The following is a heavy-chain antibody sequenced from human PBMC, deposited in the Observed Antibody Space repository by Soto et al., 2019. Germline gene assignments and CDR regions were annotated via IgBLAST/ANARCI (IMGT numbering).Heavy chain of an antibody. CDR1: GGTFSSYA. V-gene: IGHV1-69*12. D-gene: IGHD3-10*01. CDR3: ASLPSMVRGVMVDY. CDR2: IIPIFGTA. Sequence: QVQLVQSGAEVKKPGSSVKVSCKASGGTFSSYAISWVRQAPGQGLEWMGGIIPIFGTANYAQKFQGRVTITADEATSTAYMELSSLRSEETAVYYCASLPSMVRGVMVDYWGQGTLVTVSS. J-gene: IGHJ4*02.